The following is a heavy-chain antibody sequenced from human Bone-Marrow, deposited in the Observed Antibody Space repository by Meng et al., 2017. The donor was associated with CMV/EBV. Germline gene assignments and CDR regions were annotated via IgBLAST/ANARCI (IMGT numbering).Heavy chain of an antibody. Sequence: SETLSLTCTVSGGSVSSGSYYWSWIRQPPGKGLEWIGYIYYSGSTNYNPSLKSRVTISVDTSKNQVSLKLSSVTAADTAVYYCARLGRHCSGGSCYFGWFDPWGQGTLVTVSS. CDR2: IYYSGST. J-gene: IGHJ5*02. CDR1: GGSVSSGSYY. D-gene: IGHD2-15*01. CDR3: ARLGRHCSGGSCYFGWFDP. V-gene: IGHV4-61*01.